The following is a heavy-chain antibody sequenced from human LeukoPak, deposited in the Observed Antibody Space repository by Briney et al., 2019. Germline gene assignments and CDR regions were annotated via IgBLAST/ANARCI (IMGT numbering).Heavy chain of an antibody. Sequence: GGSLRLSCAASGFTFSSYSMNWVRQAPGKGLEWVSYISSSSSTIYYADSVKGRFTISRDNAKNSLYLQMNSLRAEDTAVYYCARDIAQWLALRLDYWGQGTLVTVSS. V-gene: IGHV3-48*01. CDR2: ISSSSSTI. CDR3: ARDIAQWLALRLDY. D-gene: IGHD6-19*01. CDR1: GFTFSSYS. J-gene: IGHJ4*02.